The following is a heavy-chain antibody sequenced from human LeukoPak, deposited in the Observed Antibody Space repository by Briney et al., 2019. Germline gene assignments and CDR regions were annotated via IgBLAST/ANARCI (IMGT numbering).Heavy chain of an antibody. J-gene: IGHJ3*02. CDR2: ISGSGGST. D-gene: IGHD3-22*01. CDR1: GFTFSSYA. Sequence: GGSLRLSCAASGFTFSSYAMSWVRQAPGKGLEWVSAISGSGGSTYYADSVKGRFTISRDNSKNTLYLQMNSLRAEDTAVYYCAKDQGDSSGYYYFTDAFDIWGQGTMVTVSS. CDR3: AKDQGDSSGYYYFTDAFDI. V-gene: IGHV3-23*01.